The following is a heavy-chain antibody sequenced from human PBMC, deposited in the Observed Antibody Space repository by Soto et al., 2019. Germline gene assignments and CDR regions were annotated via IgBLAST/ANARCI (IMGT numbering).Heavy chain of an antibody. J-gene: IGHJ4*02. CDR2: IYYSGST. Sequence: SETLSLTCTVSGGSISSSSYYWGWIRQPPGKGLEWIGSIYYSGSTYYNPSLKSRVTISVDTSKNQFSLKLSSVTAADTAVYYCARHKRSTMIVVVITSFAPKPGLNFDYWGQGTLVTVSS. CDR1: GGSISSSSYY. V-gene: IGHV4-39*01. D-gene: IGHD3-22*01. CDR3: ARHKRSTMIVVVITSFAPKPGLNFDY.